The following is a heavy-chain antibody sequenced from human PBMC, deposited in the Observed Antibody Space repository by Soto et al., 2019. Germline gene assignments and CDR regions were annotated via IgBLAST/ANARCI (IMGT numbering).Heavy chain of an antibody. J-gene: IGHJ4*02. V-gene: IGHV3-13*01. D-gene: IGHD5-12*01. Sequence: EVQLVESGGGLVQPGGSLRLSCAASGFTFSSYDMHWVRQATGKGLEWVSAIGTAGDTSYPGSVKGRFTISRENAKNYLYLQMNSLRAGDTAVYYCARAGRRDGYRPATYYFDYCGQGTLVTVSS. CDR1: GFTFSSYD. CDR2: IGTAGDT. CDR3: ARAGRRDGYRPATYYFDY.